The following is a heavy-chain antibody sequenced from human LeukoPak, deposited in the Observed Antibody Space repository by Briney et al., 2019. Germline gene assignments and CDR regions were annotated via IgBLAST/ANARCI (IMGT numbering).Heavy chain of an antibody. CDR3: AKDFCSGGSCYSGSDH. D-gene: IGHD2-15*01. Sequence: PGGSLRLSRAASGFTFSSYAMKWVRQAPGKGLEWVSVISGSGGSTYYADSVKGRFTISRDNSKNTLYLQMNSLRAEDTAVYYCAKDFCSGGSCYSGSDHWGQGTLVTVSS. CDR2: ISGSGGST. CDR1: GFTFSSYA. V-gene: IGHV3-23*01. J-gene: IGHJ4*02.